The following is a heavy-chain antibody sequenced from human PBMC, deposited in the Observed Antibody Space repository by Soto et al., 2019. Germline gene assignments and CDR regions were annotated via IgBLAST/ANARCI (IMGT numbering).Heavy chain of an antibody. CDR2: IYYSGSI. Sequence: PSETLSLTCTVSGDSLSPYYWSWIRQPPGKGLEWIGYIYYSGSINYNPSLKSRVTISVDTSKNQFSLKLSSVTAADTAVYYCARCLFSYGARFDPWGQGTLVTVSS. CDR3: ARCLFSYGARFDP. V-gene: IGHV4-59*01. CDR1: GDSLSPYY. J-gene: IGHJ5*02. D-gene: IGHD1-26*01.